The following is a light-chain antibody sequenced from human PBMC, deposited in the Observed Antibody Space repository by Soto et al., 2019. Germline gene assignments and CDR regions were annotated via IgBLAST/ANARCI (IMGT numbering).Light chain of an antibody. Sequence: EIVLTQSPGTLSLSPGERATLSCRAGQTVRNRYLAWYQQKPGQAPRLLVHGAYARATGIPDRFRGSGSGTDFTLIITTLEPEDFAVYFCHQYSDSPQTFGQGTKVDIK. CDR2: GAY. V-gene: IGKV3-20*01. CDR1: QTVRNRY. CDR3: HQYSDSPQT. J-gene: IGKJ1*01.